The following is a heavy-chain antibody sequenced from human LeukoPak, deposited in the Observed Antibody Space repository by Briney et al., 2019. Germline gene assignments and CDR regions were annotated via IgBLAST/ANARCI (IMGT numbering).Heavy chain of an antibody. J-gene: IGHJ4*02. CDR1: GFTFSSYS. Sequence: GGSLRLSCAASGFTFSSYSMNWVRQAPGKGLVWVSRINSDGSSTSYADSVKGRFTISRDNAKNTLYLQMNSLRAEDTAVYYCAREDSSFIPFDYWGQGTLVTVSS. V-gene: IGHV3-74*01. CDR2: INSDGSST. CDR3: AREDSSFIPFDY. D-gene: IGHD6-6*01.